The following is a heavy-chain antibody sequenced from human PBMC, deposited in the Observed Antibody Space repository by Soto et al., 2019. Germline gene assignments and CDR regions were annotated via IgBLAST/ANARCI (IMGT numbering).Heavy chain of an antibody. Sequence: GGSLRLSCAASGFTFSSYAMHWVRQAPGKGLEWVALISYDGSNKYYADSVKGRFTISRDNSKNTLYLQMNSLRAEDTAVYYCARDKRDLRFLEWSYYFDYWGQGTLVTVSS. J-gene: IGHJ4*02. D-gene: IGHD3-3*01. V-gene: IGHV3-30-3*01. CDR2: ISYDGSNK. CDR1: GFTFSSYA. CDR3: ARDKRDLRFLEWSYYFDY.